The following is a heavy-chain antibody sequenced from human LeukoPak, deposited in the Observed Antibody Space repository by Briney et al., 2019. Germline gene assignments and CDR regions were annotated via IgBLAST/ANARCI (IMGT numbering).Heavy chain of an antibody. V-gene: IGHV1-8*01. CDR1: GYTFTSYD. CDR2: MNPNSGNT. J-gene: IGHJ6*03. Sequence: GASVKVSCKASGYTFTSYDINWVGQATGQGLERMGWMNPNSGNTGYAQKFQGRVTMTRNTSISTAYMELSSLRSEDTAVYYCARALSGDFWSGLYYYYYMDVWGKGTTVTVSS. CDR3: ARALSGDFWSGLYYYYYMDV. D-gene: IGHD3-3*01.